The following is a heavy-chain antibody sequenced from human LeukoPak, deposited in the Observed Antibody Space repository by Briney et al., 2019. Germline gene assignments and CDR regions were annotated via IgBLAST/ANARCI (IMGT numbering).Heavy chain of an antibody. CDR3: ARAKAERNWSGHVPYY. CDR1: GYTFTGYY. Sequence: ASVKVSCKASGYTFTGYYMHWVRQAPGQGLEWMGWINPNSGGTNYAQKFQGRVTMTRDTSISTAYMELSRLRSDDTAVYYCARAKAERNWSGHVPYYWGQGTLVTVSS. V-gene: IGHV1-2*02. D-gene: IGHD3-3*01. CDR2: INPNSGGT. J-gene: IGHJ4*02.